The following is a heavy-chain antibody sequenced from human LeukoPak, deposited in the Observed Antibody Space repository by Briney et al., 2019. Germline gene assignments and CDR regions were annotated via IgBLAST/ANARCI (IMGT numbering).Heavy chain of an antibody. Sequence: PGGSLRLSRAASGFTFSSYGMHWVRQAPGKGLEWVAVISYDGGNKNYVDAVKGRFTISRDNSKNTLYLQMNSLRAEDTAVYYCVKVPRSGCCAFDVWGQGTMVTVSS. D-gene: IGHD6-19*01. CDR1: GFTFSSYG. CDR3: VKVPRSGCCAFDV. CDR2: ISYDGGNK. J-gene: IGHJ3*01. V-gene: IGHV3-30*18.